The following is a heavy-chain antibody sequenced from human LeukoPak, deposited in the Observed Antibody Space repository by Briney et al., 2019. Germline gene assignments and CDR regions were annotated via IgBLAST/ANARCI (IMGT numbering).Heavy chain of an antibody. CDR2: ISYDGSNK. CDR1: GFTFSSYT. V-gene: IGHV3-30-3*01. Sequence: PGRSLRLSCAASGFTFSSYTMHWVRQAPGKGLEWVAVISYDGSNKYYADSVKGRFTISRDNSKNTLYLQMNSLRAEDTAVYYCARAGIQLWLQDYFDYWGQGTLVTVSS. CDR3: ARAGIQLWLQDYFDY. D-gene: IGHD5-18*01. J-gene: IGHJ4*02.